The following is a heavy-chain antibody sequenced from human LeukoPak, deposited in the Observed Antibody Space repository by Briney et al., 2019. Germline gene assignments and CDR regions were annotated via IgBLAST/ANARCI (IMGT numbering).Heavy chain of an antibody. V-gene: IGHV3-23*01. J-gene: IGHJ4*02. CDR1: RFTFSSYA. CDR2: ISGSGGST. CDR3: ARDQTPFY. D-gene: IGHD2-15*01. Sequence: GGSLRLSCAASRFTFSSYAMSWVRQAPGKGLEWVSTISGSGGSTYYADSVKGRFTISRDNAKSSMWLQMNSLRDEDTAVYYCARDQTPFYWGQGSLVTVSS.